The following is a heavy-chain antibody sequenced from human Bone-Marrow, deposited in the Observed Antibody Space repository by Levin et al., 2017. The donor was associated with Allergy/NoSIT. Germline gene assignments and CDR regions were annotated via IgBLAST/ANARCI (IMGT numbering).Heavy chain of an antibody. J-gene: IGHJ4*02. CDR2: MNPNSGNT. CDR3: ARGRSLPAAIDH. Sequence: ASVKVSCKASGYTFTSYDINWVRQATGQGLEWMGWMNPNSGNTGYAQKFQGRVTMTRNTSISTAYMELSSLRSEDTAVYYCARGRSLPAAIDHWGQGTLVTVSS. V-gene: IGHV1-8*01. D-gene: IGHD2-2*01. CDR1: GYTFTSYD.